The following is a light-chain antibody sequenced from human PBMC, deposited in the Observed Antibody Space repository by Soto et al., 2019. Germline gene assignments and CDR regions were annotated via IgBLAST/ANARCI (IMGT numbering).Light chain of an antibody. CDR2: VAS. J-gene: IGKJ2*01. V-gene: IGKV3-15*01. Sequence: EIVLTQSPGTLSLSPGERATLSCRASQSVSNNLAWYQQRPGQAPRLLIYVASSRATGVPGRFSGSGSGTDFTLTISSLQSEDFAVYYCQQYNNWPPHTFGQGTKVDIK. CDR1: QSVSNN. CDR3: QQYNNWPPHT.